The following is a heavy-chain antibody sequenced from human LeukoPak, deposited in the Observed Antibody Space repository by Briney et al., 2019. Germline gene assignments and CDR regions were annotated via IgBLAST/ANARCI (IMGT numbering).Heavy chain of an antibody. Sequence: PSETLSLTCTVSGGSISSSSYYWGWIRQPPGKGLEWIGSIYYSGSTYYNPSLKSRVTISVDTSKNQFSLKLSSVTAADTAVYYCARVLLWFGEFDDAFDIWGQGTMVTVSS. J-gene: IGHJ3*02. CDR1: GGSISSSSYY. CDR2: IYYSGST. D-gene: IGHD3-10*01. CDR3: ARVLLWFGEFDDAFDI. V-gene: IGHV4-39*07.